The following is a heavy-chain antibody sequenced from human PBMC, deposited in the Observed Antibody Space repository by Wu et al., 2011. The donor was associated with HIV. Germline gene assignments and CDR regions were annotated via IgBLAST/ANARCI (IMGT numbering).Heavy chain of an antibody. J-gene: IGHJ6*03. CDR3: ATFGPSGYSYGQHYYYYYMDV. D-gene: IGHD5-18*01. CDR1: GYTFTDYY. V-gene: IGHV1-69-2*01. Sequence: EFQLEQSGAEVKKPGAPVKISCKVSGYTFTDYYMHWVQQAPGKGLEWMGLVDPEDGETIYAEKFQGRVTITADTSTDTAYMELSSLRSEDTAVYYCATFGPSGYSYGQHYYYYYMDVWGKGTTVTVSS. CDR2: VDPEDGET.